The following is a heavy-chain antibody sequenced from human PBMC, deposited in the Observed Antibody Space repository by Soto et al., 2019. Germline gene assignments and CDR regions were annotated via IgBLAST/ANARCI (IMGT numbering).Heavy chain of an antibody. CDR2: IFHSGST. CDR3: ARGRSLRWYFDY. CDR1: GGSISSNY. Sequence: SETLSLTCTVSGGSISSNYWSWIRQPPGKGLEWIGYIFHSGSTTYNPSLKSRVTMSVDTSKNQFSLKLSSVTAADTAVYYCARGRSLRWYFDYWGQGTLVTVSS. J-gene: IGHJ4*02. V-gene: IGHV4-59*12.